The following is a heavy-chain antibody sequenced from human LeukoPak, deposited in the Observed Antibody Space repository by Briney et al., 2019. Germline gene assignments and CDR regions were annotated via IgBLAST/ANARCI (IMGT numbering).Heavy chain of an antibody. CDR2: ISAYNGNT. CDR3: ATVPANYYDSSGYSTSLDY. D-gene: IGHD3-22*01. CDR1: GYTFTSYG. J-gene: IGHJ4*02. Sequence: ASVKVSCKASGYTFTSYGISWVRQAPGQGLEWMGWISAYNGNTNYAQKFQGRVTMTEDTSTDTAYMELSSLRSEDTAVYYCATVPANYYDSSGYSTSLDYWGQGTLVTVSS. V-gene: IGHV1-18*01.